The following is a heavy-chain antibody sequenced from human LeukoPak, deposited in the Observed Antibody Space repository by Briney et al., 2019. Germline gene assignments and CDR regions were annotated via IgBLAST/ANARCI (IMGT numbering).Heavy chain of an antibody. J-gene: IGHJ3*02. Sequence: SETLSLTRTVSGGSISSNSYFWGWIRQPPGKGLEWIGIIHYSGSIYYSPSLKSRLSISIDTSKNQFSPKLSSVTAADRAVYYCASHKTLVRGAIRLFDASDIWGQGTVVTVSS. V-gene: IGHV4-39*01. CDR3: ASHKTLVRGAIRLFDASDI. CDR1: GGSISSNSYF. D-gene: IGHD3-10*01. CDR2: IHYSGSI.